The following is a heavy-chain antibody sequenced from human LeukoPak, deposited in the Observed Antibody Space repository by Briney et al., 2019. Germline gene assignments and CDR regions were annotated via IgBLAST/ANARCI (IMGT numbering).Heavy chain of an antibody. V-gene: IGHV1-69*06. CDR2: IIPIFGTA. CDR3: ATEMSGSYAFDY. J-gene: IGHJ4*02. Sequence: GASVKVSCKASGCTFSSYAISWVRQAPGQGLEWMGGIIPIFGTANYAQKFQGRVTITADKSTSTAYMELSSLRSEDTAVYYCATEMSGSYAFDYWGQGTLVTVSS. CDR1: GCTFSSYA. D-gene: IGHD1-26*01.